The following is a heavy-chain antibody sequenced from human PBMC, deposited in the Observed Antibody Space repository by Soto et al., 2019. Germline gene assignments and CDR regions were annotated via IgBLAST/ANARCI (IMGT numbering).Heavy chain of an antibody. V-gene: IGHV1-69*01. Sequence: QVQLLQSGAELREPGSSVRISCTPSGGTFVSSAFAWVRQAPGGKLEWMGGIIPILRSTKYAEKFLGRLTIRADDSSRTAYLELSSLTFDDTAVYFCAKKNPHGDSNKAWLDPWGQGILVTVST. CDR3: AKKNPHGDSNKAWLDP. D-gene: IGHD2-8*01. CDR2: IIPILRST. J-gene: IGHJ5*02. CDR1: GGTFVSSA.